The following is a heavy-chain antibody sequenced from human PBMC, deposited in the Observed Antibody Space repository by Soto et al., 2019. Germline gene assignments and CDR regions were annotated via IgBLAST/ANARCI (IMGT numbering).Heavy chain of an antibody. Sequence: SVKVSCKAFGGTFSSYAISWVRQAPGQGLEWMGGIIPIFGTANYAQKFQGRVTITADESTSTAYMELSSLRSEDTAVYYCARINRGYSRYYPHAIYYYYGMDVWGQGTTVTGSS. V-gene: IGHV1-69*13. CDR2: IIPIFGTA. CDR1: GGTFSSYA. D-gene: IGHD5-12*01. CDR3: ARINRGYSRYYPHAIYYYYGMDV. J-gene: IGHJ6*02.